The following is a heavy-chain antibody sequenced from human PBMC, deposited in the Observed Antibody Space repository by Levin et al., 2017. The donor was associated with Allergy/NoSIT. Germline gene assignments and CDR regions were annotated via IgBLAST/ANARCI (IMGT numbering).Heavy chain of an antibody. CDR1: GGTFSSYA. Sequence: VASVKVSCKASGGTFSSYAISWVRQAPGQGLEWMGWIIPIFGTANYAQKFQGRVTITADKSTSTAYMELSSLRSEDTAVYYCASCGPVGCCSRTSRRGGMDVWGQGTTVTVS. D-gene: IGHD2-2*01. CDR2: IIPIFGTA. CDR3: ASCGPVGCCSRTSRRGGMDV. J-gene: IGHJ6*02. V-gene: IGHV1-69*06.